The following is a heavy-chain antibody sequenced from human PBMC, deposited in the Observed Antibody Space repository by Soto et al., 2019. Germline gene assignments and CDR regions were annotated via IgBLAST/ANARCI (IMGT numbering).Heavy chain of an antibody. CDR2: TYYRSKWYN. J-gene: IGHJ6*02. D-gene: IGHD1-26*01. CDR1: GDSVSSNSAA. Sequence: QVQLQQSGPGLVKPSQTLSLTCAISGDSVSSNSAAWNWIRQSPSRGLEWLGRTYYRSKWYNDYAVSVKSPIPLDPDTSKNQFSRQLNSVTHEDTAVYYCARDIGGYYTPYDYYYGMDVWGQGTTVTVSS. CDR3: ARDIGGYYTPYDYYYGMDV. V-gene: IGHV6-1*01.